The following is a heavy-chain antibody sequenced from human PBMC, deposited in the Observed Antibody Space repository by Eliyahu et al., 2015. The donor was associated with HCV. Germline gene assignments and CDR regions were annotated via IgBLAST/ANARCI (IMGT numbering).Heavy chain of an antibody. V-gene: IGHV3-30*18. Sequence: QVQLVESGGGVVQSGRSLRLSCXASGFNFRTFGLPWVRLAPGLGWVXXXSHDGNYKYXGNSXVGRFSISRDNSQNTVYLQMNSLRVDDTAVYYCAKDQLPYVWAEALNAPHTYNSYYGLDVWGQGTTVTVSS. CDR2: XSHDGNYK. CDR3: AKDQLPYVWAEALNAPHTYNSYYGLDV. J-gene: IGHJ6*02. D-gene: IGHD3-10*02. CDR1: GFNFRTFG.